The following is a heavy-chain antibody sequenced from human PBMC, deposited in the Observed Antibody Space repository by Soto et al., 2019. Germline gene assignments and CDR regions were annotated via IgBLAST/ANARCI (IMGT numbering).Heavy chain of an antibody. Sequence: PSLTNSVTSTVAGVSIGSYCWILIGQPLGKGLEWIGYIYYSGSTNYNPSLKSRVTISVDTSKNQFSLKLSSVTAADTAVYYCAMIQLFNWNYDPGPCFDPRGERPLVTVSS. CDR2: IYYSGST. CDR1: GVSIGSYC. V-gene: IGHV4-59*01. J-gene: IGHJ5*02. D-gene: IGHD1-7*01. CDR3: AMIQLFNWNYDPGPCFDP.